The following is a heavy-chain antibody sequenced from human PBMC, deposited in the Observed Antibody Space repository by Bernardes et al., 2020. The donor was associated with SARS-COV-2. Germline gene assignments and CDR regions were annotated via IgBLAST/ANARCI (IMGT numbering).Heavy chain of an antibody. CDR1: GFTFSSYW. Sequence: GGSLRLSCAASGFTFSSYWMSWVRQAPGKGLEWVANIKQDGSEKYYVDSVKGRFTISRDNAKNSLYLQMNSLRAEDTAVYYCARDLFHSSSWYSYYYYGMDVWGQGTTVTVSS. CDR3: ARDLFHSSSWYSYYYYGMDV. CDR2: IKQDGSEK. V-gene: IGHV3-7*03. D-gene: IGHD6-13*01. J-gene: IGHJ6*02.